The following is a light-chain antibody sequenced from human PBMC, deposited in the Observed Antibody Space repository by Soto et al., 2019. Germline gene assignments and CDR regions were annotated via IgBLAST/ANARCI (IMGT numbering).Light chain of an antibody. Sequence: EIVLTQSPGTLSLSPGERATLSCRASQSVRSNYLAWYQQKTGQAPRLLISGASSRATGIPDRFSGSGSGTDFTLPINRLEPDDYALYYYQHYGPSPTTFGQGTKVDIK. CDR2: GAS. CDR3: QHYGPSPTT. J-gene: IGKJ1*01. V-gene: IGKV3-20*01. CDR1: QSVRSNY.